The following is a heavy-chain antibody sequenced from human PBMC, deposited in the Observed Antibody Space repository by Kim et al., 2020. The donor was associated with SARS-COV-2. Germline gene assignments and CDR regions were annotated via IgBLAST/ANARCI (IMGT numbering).Heavy chain of an antibody. CDR3: ARGEILTGYFDY. D-gene: IGHD3-9*01. Sequence: GGSLRLSCAASGFTFSSYAMHWVRQAPGKGLEWVAVISYDGSNKYYADSVKGRFTISRDNSKNTLYLQMNSLRAEDTAVYYCARGEILTGYFDYWGQGTLVTVSS. J-gene: IGHJ4*02. CDR2: ISYDGSNK. CDR1: GFTFSSYA. V-gene: IGHV3-30*04.